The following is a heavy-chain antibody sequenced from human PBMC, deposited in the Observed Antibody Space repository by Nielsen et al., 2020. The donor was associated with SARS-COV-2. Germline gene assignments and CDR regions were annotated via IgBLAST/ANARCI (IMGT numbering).Heavy chain of an antibody. CDR1: GFSVRSNF. D-gene: IGHD6-19*01. V-gene: IGHV3-23*01. J-gene: IGHJ4*02. Sequence: GGSLRLSCAASGFSVRSNFMTWVRQAPGKGLEWVSAISASGMSTLYADSVKGRFTISRDSSKNTLYLQMNRLRADDTAVYYCAKLRGSGWYDYFDSWGQGALVSVSS. CDR3: AKLRGSGWYDYFDS. CDR2: ISASGMST.